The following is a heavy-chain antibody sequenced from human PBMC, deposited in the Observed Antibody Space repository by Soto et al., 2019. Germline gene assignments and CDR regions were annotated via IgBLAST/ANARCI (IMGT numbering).Heavy chain of an antibody. J-gene: IGHJ6*03. D-gene: IGHD3-3*01. Sequence: PSETLSLTCTVSGGSISSSSYYWGWIRQPPGKGLEWIGSIYYSGSTYYNPSLKSRVTISVDTSKNQFSLKLSSVTAADTAVYYCARPTNDFWSGYQPRLDYYMDVWGKGTTVTVSS. CDR3: ARPTNDFWSGYQPRLDYYMDV. CDR2: IYYSGST. V-gene: IGHV4-39*01. CDR1: GGSISSSSYY.